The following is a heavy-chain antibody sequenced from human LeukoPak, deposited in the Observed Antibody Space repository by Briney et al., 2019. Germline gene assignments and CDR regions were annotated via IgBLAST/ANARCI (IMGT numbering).Heavy chain of an antibody. CDR3: ARVGPPRTYDSSGYYWRRAAGYYFDY. D-gene: IGHD3-22*01. J-gene: IGHJ4*02. CDR2: IYYSGST. CDR1: GGSISSGDYY. Sequence: PSETLSLTCTVSGGSISSGDYYWSWIRQPPGKGLEWIGYIYYSGSTYYNPSLKSRVTISVDTSKNQFSLKLSSVTAADTAVYYCARVGPPRTYDSSGYYWRRAAGYYFDYWGQGTLVTVSS. V-gene: IGHV4-30-4*02.